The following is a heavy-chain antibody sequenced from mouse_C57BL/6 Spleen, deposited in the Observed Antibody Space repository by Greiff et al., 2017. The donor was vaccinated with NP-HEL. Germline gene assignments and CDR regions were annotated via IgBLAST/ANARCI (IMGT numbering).Heavy chain of an antibody. CDR3: ARITTVADYFDY. V-gene: IGHV5-9*01. D-gene: IGHD1-1*01. CDR1: GFTFSSYT. J-gene: IGHJ2*01. CDR2: ISGGGGNT. Sequence: EVKLQESGGGLVKPGGSLKLSCAASGFTFSSYTMSWVRQTPEKRLEWVATISGGGGNTYYPDSVKGRFTISRDNAKNTLYLQMSSLRSEDTALYYCARITTVADYFDYWGQGTTLTVSS.